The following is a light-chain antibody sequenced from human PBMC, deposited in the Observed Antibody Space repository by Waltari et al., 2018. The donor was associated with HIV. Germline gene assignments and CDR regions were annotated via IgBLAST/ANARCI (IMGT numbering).Light chain of an antibody. J-gene: IGKJ1*01. Sequence: EIVMTQSPATLSLSPGERATLSCRASQSVSSNLDWYQQKPGLAPRLLIYGASTRATGIPARFSGSGSGTDFTLTISSLQSEDFAVYYCQQYNNWASWTFGQGTNVEI. CDR3: QQYNNWASWT. V-gene: IGKV3-15*01. CDR1: QSVSSN. CDR2: GAS.